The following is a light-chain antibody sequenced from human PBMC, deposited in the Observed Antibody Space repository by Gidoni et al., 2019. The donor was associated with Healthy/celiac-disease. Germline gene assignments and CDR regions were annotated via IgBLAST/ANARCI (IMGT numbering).Light chain of an antibody. J-gene: IGKJ3*01. CDR2: AAS. CDR1: QSISSY. CDR3: QQSYSTRVT. Sequence: DIQMIQSPSSLSASVGDRVTITCRASQSISSYLNWYQQKPGKAPKLLIYAASSLQSGVPSRFSGSGSGTDFTLTISSLQPEDFATYYWQQSYSTRVTFGPGTKVDIK. V-gene: IGKV1-39*01.